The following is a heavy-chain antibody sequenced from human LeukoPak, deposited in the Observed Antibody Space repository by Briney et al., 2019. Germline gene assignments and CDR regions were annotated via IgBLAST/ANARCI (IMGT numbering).Heavy chain of an antibody. D-gene: IGHD1-26*01. J-gene: IGHJ4*02. CDR1: GASISGSGYY. V-gene: IGHV4-39*01. CDR2: IYYTGNT. CDR3: AKSGGYGLIDY. Sequence: SETLSLTCAVSGASISGSGYYLGWIRQPPGKGLEWIGNIYYTGNTYYNASLQSRVTISIDTSKNQFSLRLDSVTAADTAMYYCAKSGGYGLIDYWGQGTLVTVSS.